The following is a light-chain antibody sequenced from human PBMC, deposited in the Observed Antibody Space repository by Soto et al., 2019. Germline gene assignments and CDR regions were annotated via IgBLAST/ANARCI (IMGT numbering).Light chain of an antibody. V-gene: IGLV2-23*02. CDR2: EVT. Sequence: QSALTQPASVSGSPGQSITISCTGTSSDIGSYDLVSWYQQRPGTAPKLIIYEVTKRPSGVSTRFSGSKSGNTASLTISGLQAVDEADYYCCSFADFTYVFGTGTKVTVL. CDR1: SSDIGSYDL. J-gene: IGLJ1*01. CDR3: CSFADFTYV.